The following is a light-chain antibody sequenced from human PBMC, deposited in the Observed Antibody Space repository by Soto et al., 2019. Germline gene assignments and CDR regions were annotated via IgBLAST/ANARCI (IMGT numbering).Light chain of an antibody. V-gene: IGLV1-40*01. CDR3: QSYDSSLSGWL. Sequence: QSVLTQPPSVSGAPGQRVTISCTGSSSNIGAGYDVHWYQQLPGTAPKLLVHGNTDRPSGVPDRFSGSKSGTSASLAITGLHAEDEADYYCQSYDSSLSGWLFGGGTKLTFL. CDR2: GNT. CDR1: SSNIGAGYD. J-gene: IGLJ2*01.